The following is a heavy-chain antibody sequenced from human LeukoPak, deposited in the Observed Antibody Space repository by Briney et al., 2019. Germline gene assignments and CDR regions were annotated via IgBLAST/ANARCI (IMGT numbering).Heavy chain of an antibody. CDR1: GFSFSVYE. J-gene: IGHJ4*02. D-gene: IGHD6-13*01. Sequence: GGSLRLSCAASGFSFSVYEIHWVRQAPGKGLEWIADISSSGTTTYYADSVKGRFTISRDNAKNSLYLQMNSLGAEDTAVYYCARSGYYYDTWGQGTLVTVSS. V-gene: IGHV3-48*03. CDR2: ISSSGTTT. CDR3: ARSGYYYDT.